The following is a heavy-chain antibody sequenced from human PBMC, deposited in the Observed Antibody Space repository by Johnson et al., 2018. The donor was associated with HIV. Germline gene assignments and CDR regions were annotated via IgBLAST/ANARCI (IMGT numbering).Heavy chain of an antibody. CDR3: AKEQPYYYDNRHAFDI. CDR2: IRYDGSNK. D-gene: IGHD3-22*01. J-gene: IGHJ3*02. CDR1: GFTFSTYA. Sequence: VQLVESGGGVVQPGRSLRLSCAASGFTFSTYAMHWVRQTPGKGLEWVALIRYDGSNKYYAESVKGRFIISRDNSKNTLYLQMNSLRPDDTAVYFCAKEQPYYYDNRHAFDIWGQGTMVTVSS. V-gene: IGHV3-30*02.